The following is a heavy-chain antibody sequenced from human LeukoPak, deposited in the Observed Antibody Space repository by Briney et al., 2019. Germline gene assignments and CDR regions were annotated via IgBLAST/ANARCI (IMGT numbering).Heavy chain of an antibody. V-gene: IGHV1-24*01. Sequence: ASVKVSRKFSVYTLTELSMHWVRQAPGKGLEWMGGFDPEDGETIYAQKFQGRVTMTEDTSTDTAYMELSSLRSEDTAVYYCATDRYHSSGWYRFGYWGQGTLVTVSS. CDR1: VYTLTELS. J-gene: IGHJ4*02. CDR2: FDPEDGET. CDR3: ATDRYHSSGWYRFGY. D-gene: IGHD6-19*01.